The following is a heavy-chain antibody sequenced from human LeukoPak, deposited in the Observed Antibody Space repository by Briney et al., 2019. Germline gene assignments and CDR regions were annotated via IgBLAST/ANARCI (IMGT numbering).Heavy chain of an antibody. V-gene: IGHV4-59*08. Sequence: SETLSLTCTVSGGSISSYYWSWIRQPPGKGLEWIGYIYYSGSTNYNPSLKSRVTISVDTSKNQFSLKLSSVTAADTAVYYCASRRDAFDIWGRGTMVTVSS. CDR3: ASRRDAFDI. CDR2: IYYSGST. J-gene: IGHJ3*02. CDR1: GGSISSYY.